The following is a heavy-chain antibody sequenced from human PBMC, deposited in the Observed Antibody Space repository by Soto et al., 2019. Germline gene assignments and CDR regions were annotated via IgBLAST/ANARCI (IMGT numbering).Heavy chain of an antibody. D-gene: IGHD5-12*01. V-gene: IGHV3-30*18. Sequence: QVQLVESGGGVVQPGRSLRLSCAASGFTFSSYGMHWVRQAPGKGLEWVAVISYDGSNKYYADSVKGRFNISRDNSKNQLYLQMNSLREEDTAVYYCSKVGWLQSKTPDVDYWLQGTLVTVAA. J-gene: IGHJ4*02. CDR3: SKVGWLQSKTPDVDY. CDR2: ISYDGSNK. CDR1: GFTFSSYG.